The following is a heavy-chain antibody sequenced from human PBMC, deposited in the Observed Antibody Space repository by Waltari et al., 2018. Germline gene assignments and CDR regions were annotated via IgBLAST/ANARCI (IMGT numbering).Heavy chain of an antibody. J-gene: IGHJ1*01. D-gene: IGHD6-13*01. CDR2: ISWDGGDR. CDR3: ARDDHGQQLAY. CDR1: GFTSEAFT. V-gene: IGHV3-43*01. Sequence: EVRLVESGGVGVEPGGSLRLSCAGSGFTSEAFTMYWVRQAPGKGLEWVSYISWDGGDRFYADSVKGRFTISRDNTKNSLYLQMNSLRTDDTALYYCARDDHGQQLAYWGQGTLVTVSS.